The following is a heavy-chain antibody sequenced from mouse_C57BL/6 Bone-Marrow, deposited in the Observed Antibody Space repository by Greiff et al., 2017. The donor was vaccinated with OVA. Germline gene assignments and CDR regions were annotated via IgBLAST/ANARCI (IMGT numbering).Heavy chain of an antibody. CDR1: GYSITSGYY. CDR2: ISYDGSN. Sequence: EVQLVESGPGLVKPSQSLSLTCSVTGYSITSGYYWNWIRQFPGNKLEWMGYISYDGSNNYNPSLKNRISITRDTSKNQFFLKLNSVTTEDTATYYCAREIYYDYDGVAYWGQGTLVTVSA. D-gene: IGHD2-4*01. J-gene: IGHJ3*01. CDR3: AREIYYDYDGVAY. V-gene: IGHV3-6*01.